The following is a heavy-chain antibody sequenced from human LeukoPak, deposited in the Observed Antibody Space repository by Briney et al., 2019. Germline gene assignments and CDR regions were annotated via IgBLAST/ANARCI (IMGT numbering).Heavy chain of an antibody. V-gene: IGHV3-7*01. J-gene: IGHJ4*02. CDR1: GFIFNTYW. D-gene: IGHD2-21*01. CDR3: AKEFVPGNFHY. Sequence: GGSLRLSCAASGFIFNTYWMTWVRQTPGKGLEWVANIKPDGGEKKYVDSVKGRFTISRDNAEDSLYLQMNSLRAEDTAIYYCAKEFVPGNFHYWGQGTLVTVSS. CDR2: IKPDGGEK.